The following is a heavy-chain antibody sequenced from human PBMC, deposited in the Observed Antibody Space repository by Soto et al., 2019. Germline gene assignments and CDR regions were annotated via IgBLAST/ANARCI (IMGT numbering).Heavy chain of an antibody. Sequence: QVQLVQSGAEVKKPGASVKVSCKVSGHSFTSYGISWVRQAPGQGLEWMGWISAYNGNTNYAQNLQGRVTMTTDTSTHTAYMELRSLRSDDTAVYYCAIHYSRSSRWYDPWGQGTLVTVSS. CDR2: ISAYNGNT. CDR3: AIHYSRSSRWYDP. D-gene: IGHD6-6*01. V-gene: IGHV1-18*01. J-gene: IGHJ5*02. CDR1: GHSFTSYG.